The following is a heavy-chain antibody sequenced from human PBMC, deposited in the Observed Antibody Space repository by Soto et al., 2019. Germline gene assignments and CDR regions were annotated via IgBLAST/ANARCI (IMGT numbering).Heavy chain of an antibody. D-gene: IGHD1-26*01. J-gene: IGHJ5*02. CDR2: ISAANDNTI. V-gene: IGHV3-48*02. Sequence: EASVKVSCKASGYTFAGYAMHWVRQAPGQRLEWMGYISAANDNTIYYADSVKGRFTISRDNAKNSLYLQMNSLRDEDTAVYYCAREGGSLNWFDPWGQGTLVTVSS. CDR1: GYTFAGYA. CDR3: AREGGSLNWFDP.